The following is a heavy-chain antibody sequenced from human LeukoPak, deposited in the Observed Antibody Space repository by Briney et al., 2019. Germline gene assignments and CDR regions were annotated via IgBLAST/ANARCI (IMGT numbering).Heavy chain of an antibody. CDR1: RFLFDTYW. J-gene: IGHJ4*02. V-gene: IGHV3-7*01. Sequence: GGSLRLSCAASRFLFDTYWMTWVRQSPGKGLEWVANIKYDGSETYYVDSVKGRFTISRDNAKNSLYLQMNSLRAEDTAVYYCARPPGDYWGQGTLVTVSS. CDR2: IKYDGSET. CDR3: ARPPGDY.